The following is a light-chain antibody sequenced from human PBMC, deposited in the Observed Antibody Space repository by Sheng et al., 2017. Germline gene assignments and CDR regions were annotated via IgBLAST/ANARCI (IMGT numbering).Light chain of an antibody. Sequence: EIVLTQSPGTLSLSPGERATLSCRASQSVSSNFLTWYQQKPGQAPRVLIYGASSRATGIPDRFSGSGSGTEFTLTISRLEPEDFAVYYCHQYGTSPGTFGQGTKVEIK. CDR3: HQYGTSPGT. CDR2: GAS. V-gene: IGKV3-20*01. CDR1: QSVSSNF. J-gene: IGKJ1*01.